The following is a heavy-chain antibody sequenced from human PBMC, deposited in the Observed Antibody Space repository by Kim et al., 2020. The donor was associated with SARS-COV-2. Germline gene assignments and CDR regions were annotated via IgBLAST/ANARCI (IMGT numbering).Heavy chain of an antibody. Sequence: GGSLRLSCAASGFTFSSYWMSWVRQAPGKGLEWVANIKQDGSEKYYVDSVKGRFTISRDNAKNSLYLQMNSLRAEDTAVYYCARVSNTPYYYGMDVWGQGTTVNVSS. CDR1: GFTFSSYW. CDR3: ARVSNTPYYYGMDV. V-gene: IGHV3-7*01. D-gene: IGHD2-15*01. J-gene: IGHJ6*02. CDR2: IKQDGSEK.